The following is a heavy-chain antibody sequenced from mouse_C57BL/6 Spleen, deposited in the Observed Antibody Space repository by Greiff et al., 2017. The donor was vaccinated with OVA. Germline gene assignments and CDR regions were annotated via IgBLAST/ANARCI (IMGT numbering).Heavy chain of an antibody. D-gene: IGHD1-1*01. V-gene: IGHV1-64*01. CDR1: GYTFTSYW. J-gene: IGHJ4*01. Sequence: VQLQQPGAELVKPGASVKLSCKASGYTFTSYWMHWVKQRPGQGLEWIGMIPPNSGSTNYNEKFKSKATLTVDKSSSTAYMQLSSLTSEDSAVYYCAIYYGSSYSAMDYWGQGTSVTVSS. CDR3: AIYYGSSYSAMDY. CDR2: IPPNSGST.